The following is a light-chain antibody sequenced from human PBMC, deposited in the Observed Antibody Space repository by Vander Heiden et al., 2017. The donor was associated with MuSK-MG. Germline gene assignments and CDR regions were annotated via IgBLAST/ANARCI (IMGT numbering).Light chain of an antibody. Sequence: IVLTQSPATLSLSPGERATLYCRASPRVSSYLAWYQQKPGQAPRLLIYDASNGATGIPARFSGSGSGTDFTLTISSREPEDFAVYYCQQRGNWPPITFGQGTRLEIK. J-gene: IGKJ5*01. CDR3: QQRGNWPPIT. CDR2: DAS. V-gene: IGKV3-11*01. CDR1: PRVSSY.